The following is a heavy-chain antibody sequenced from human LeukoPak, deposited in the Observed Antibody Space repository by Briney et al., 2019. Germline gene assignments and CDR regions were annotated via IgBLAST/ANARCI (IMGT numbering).Heavy chain of an antibody. CDR2: ISSSSSYI. CDR3: ARANKRGWLLDY. V-gene: IGHV3-21*01. Sequence: PGGSLRLSCAASGFTFSSYSMNWVRQAPGKGLEWVSSISSSSSYIYYADSVKGRFTISRDNAKNSLYLQMNSLRAEDTAVYYCARANKRGWLLDYWGQGTLVTVSS. D-gene: IGHD6-19*01. CDR1: GFTFSSYS. J-gene: IGHJ4*02.